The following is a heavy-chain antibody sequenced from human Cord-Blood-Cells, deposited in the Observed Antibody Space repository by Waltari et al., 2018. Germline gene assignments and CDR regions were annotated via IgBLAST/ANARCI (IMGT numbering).Heavy chain of an antibody. J-gene: IGHJ4*02. CDR1: GGSISSSSYY. CDR3: ARLPWGDGYEGY. D-gene: IGHD5-12*01. CDR2: IYYSGRT. V-gene: IGHV4-39*01. Sequence: QLQLQESGPGLVKPSETLSLTCTVSGGSISSSSYYWGWIRQPPGKGLEWIGSIYYSGRTYYNPSRTSRVTISVDTSKNQFSLKLSSVTAADTAVYYCARLPWGDGYEGYWGQGTLVTVSS.